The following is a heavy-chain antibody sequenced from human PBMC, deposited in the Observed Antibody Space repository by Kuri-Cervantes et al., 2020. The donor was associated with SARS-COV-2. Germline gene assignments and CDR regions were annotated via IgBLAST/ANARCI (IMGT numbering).Heavy chain of an antibody. CDR3: ARGELGISDY. CDR2: ISWNSGSI. D-gene: IGHD7-27*01. Sequence: SLKISCAASGFTFDDYAMHWVRQAPGKGLEWVSGISWNSGSIGYADSVKGRFTISRDNAKNSLYLQMNSLRAEDTAVYYCARGELGISDYWGQGTLVTVSS. V-gene: IGHV3-9*01. CDR1: GFTFDDYA. J-gene: IGHJ4*02.